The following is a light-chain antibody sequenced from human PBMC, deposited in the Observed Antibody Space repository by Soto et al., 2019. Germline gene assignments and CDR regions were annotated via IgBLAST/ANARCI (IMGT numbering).Light chain of an antibody. CDR1: QSVGSN. Sequence: EILMTQSPATLSVSPGERATLSCGASQSVGSNLAWYQQKPGQAPRLLIYGASTRATGFPARFSGSGSGTDFTLTISSLQSEDFAVYYCQQYNNWPITFGQGTRLEIK. V-gene: IGKV3-15*01. CDR3: QQYNNWPIT. CDR2: GAS. J-gene: IGKJ5*01.